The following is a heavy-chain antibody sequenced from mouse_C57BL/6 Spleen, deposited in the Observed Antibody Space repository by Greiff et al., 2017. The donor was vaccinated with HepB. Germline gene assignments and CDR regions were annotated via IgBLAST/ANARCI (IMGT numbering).Heavy chain of an antibody. CDR1: GFNIKDDY. Sequence: VQLQQSGAELVRPGASVKLSCTASGFNIKDDYMHWVKQRPEQGLEWIGWIDPENGDTEYASKFQGKATITADTFSNTAYLQLSSLTSEDTAVYYCTYPDYFDYWGQGTTLTVSS. D-gene: IGHD5-1*01. J-gene: IGHJ2*01. V-gene: IGHV14-4*01. CDR2: IDPENGDT. CDR3: TYPDYFDY.